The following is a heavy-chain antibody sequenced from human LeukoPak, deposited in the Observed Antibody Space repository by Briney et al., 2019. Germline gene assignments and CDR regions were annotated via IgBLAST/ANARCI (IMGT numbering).Heavy chain of an antibody. CDR3: ARDYYGSGTYYKDY. D-gene: IGHD3-10*01. J-gene: IGHJ4*02. CDR2: IHPNSGGT. CDR1: GYTFTAYY. V-gene: IGHV1-2*02. Sequence: ASVKVSCKASGYTFTAYYLHWLRQAPGQGLEWMGWIHPNSGGTKYAQNFQGRVSMTTDTSISTVYMELSRLRSDDTAVYYCARDYYGSGTYYKDYWGQGTLVTVSS.